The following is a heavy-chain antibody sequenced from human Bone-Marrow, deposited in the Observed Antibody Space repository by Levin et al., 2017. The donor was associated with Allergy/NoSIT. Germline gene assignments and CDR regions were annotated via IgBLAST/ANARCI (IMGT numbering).Heavy chain of an antibody. CDR2: ILPSSGNT. Sequence: ASVKVSCKTSGYTFSDYYLHWVRQAPGQGLEWMGWILPSSGNTDYVQTFLGRVTLTTDTSLSTAYMELNTLTSGDTAVYYCARGFYDSRGFYYPRPRGAFAFWGQGTRVTVSA. CDR1: GYTFSDYY. D-gene: IGHD3-22*01. V-gene: IGHV1-2*02. CDR3: ARGFYDSRGFYYPRPRGAFAF. J-gene: IGHJ3*01.